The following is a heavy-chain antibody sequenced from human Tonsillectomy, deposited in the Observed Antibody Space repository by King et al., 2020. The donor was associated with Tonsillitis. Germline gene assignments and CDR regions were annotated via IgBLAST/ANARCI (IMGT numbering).Heavy chain of an antibody. V-gene: IGHV4-39*01. CDR2: IYYSDIT. J-gene: IGHJ3*02. D-gene: IGHD1-26*01. CDR1: GGSISGSRYY. Sequence: QLQESGPGLVKPSETLSLTCTVSGGSISGSRYYWGWIRQPPGKGLEWIGNIYYSDITYYNPSLKSRVTISVDTSKNQFSLRLISLTAADTALYFCARSMWELRPSAALDIWGPGTMVTVSS. CDR3: ARSMWELRPSAALDI.